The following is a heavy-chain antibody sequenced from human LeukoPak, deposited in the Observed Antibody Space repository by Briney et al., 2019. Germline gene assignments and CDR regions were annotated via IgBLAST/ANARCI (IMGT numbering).Heavy chain of an antibody. CDR1: GFTFSSYG. Sequence: PGGSLRLSCAASGFTFSSYGMHWVRQAPGKGLEWVAFIRYDGSNKYYADSVKGRFTISRDNSKNTLYLQMNNLRAEDTAVYYCAKPAVWGDSSGYYYAYWGQGTLVTVSS. CDR2: IRYDGSNK. D-gene: IGHD3-22*01. V-gene: IGHV3-30*02. CDR3: AKPAVWGDSSGYYYAY. J-gene: IGHJ4*02.